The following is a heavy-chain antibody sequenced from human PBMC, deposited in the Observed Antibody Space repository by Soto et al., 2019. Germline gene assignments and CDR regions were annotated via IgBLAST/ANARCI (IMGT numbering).Heavy chain of an antibody. D-gene: IGHD3-3*01. CDR1: GGSFSGYY. J-gene: IGHJ6*02. CDR3: ARVDDFRSGYYTRYYYYGMDV. V-gene: IGHV4-34*01. Sequence: SETLSLTCAVYGGSFSGYYWSWIRQPPGKGLEWIGEINHSGSTNYNPSLKSRVTISVDTSKNQFSLKLSSVTAADTAVYYCARVDDFRSGYYTRYYYYGMDVWGQGTTVTVSS. CDR2: INHSGST.